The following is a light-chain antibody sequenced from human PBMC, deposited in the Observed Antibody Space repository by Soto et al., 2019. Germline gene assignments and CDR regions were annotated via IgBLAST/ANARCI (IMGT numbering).Light chain of an antibody. CDR1: QSVSSY. J-gene: IGKJ4*01. CDR2: DAS. CDR3: QQRSNWPPVT. Sequence: EIVLTQSPATLSLSPGERATLSCRASQSVSSYLAWYQQKPGQAPRLLIYDASNRATGIPARFSGSGSGTDFTLTISSLETKDFAIYYCQQRSNWPPVTFGGGTKVEIK. V-gene: IGKV3-11*01.